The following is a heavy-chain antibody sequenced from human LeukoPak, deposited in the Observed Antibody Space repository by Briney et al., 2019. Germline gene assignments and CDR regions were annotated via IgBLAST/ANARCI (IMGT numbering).Heavy chain of an antibody. Sequence: GGSLRLSCAASGFTFDDYAMHWVRQAPGKGLEWVSGISWNSGSIGYADSVKGRFTISRDNAKNSLYLQMNSLRAEDTAVYYCARDHRYGGLFDSWGQGILVTVSS. CDR1: GFTFDDYA. CDR3: ARDHRYGGLFDS. J-gene: IGHJ4*02. D-gene: IGHD3-9*01. V-gene: IGHV3-9*01. CDR2: ISWNSGSI.